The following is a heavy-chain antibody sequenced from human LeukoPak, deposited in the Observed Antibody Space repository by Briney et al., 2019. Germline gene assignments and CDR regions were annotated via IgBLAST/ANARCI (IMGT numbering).Heavy chain of an antibody. J-gene: IGHJ4*02. CDR1: GGTFSSYA. CDR2: IMPIFGTA. Sequence: SVKVSCXASGGTFSSYAISWVRRAPGQGLEWMGGIMPIFGTANYAQKFQGRVTITTDESTSTAYMELSSLRSEDTAVYYCAIRPRVVVITGYFDYWGQGTLVTVSS. CDR3: AIRPRVVVITGYFDY. D-gene: IGHD3-22*01. V-gene: IGHV1-69*05.